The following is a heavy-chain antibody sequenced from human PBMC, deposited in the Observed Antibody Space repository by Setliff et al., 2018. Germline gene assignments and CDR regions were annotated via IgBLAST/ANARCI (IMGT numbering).Heavy chain of an antibody. D-gene: IGHD6-6*01. J-gene: IGHJ5*02. V-gene: IGHV5-51*01. CDR3: ARSRSSSPWNNWFDP. CDR2: IYPGDSNT. Sequence: GESLKISCKGSGYSFSSYWIGWVRQMPGKGLEWMGIIYPGDSNTRYSPSFQGQVTISADKSISTAYLQWSSLKASDTAMYYCARSRSSSPWNNWFDPWGQGTLVTVSS. CDR1: GYSFSSYW.